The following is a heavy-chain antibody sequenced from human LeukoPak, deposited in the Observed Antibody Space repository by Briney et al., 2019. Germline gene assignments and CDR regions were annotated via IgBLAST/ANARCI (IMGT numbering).Heavy chain of an antibody. D-gene: IGHD3-22*01. CDR1: GDSISSGDYY. Sequence: PSQTLSLTCTVSGDSISSGDYYWSWIRQPAGKGLEWIGRISSSGSTNYNPSLKSRVTISVDTSKNQFSLKLSSVTAADTAVYYCARHARPRNYDSSGYIWYFDLWGRGTLVTVSS. V-gene: IGHV4-61*02. CDR3: ARHARPRNYDSSGYIWYFDL. CDR2: ISSSGST. J-gene: IGHJ2*01.